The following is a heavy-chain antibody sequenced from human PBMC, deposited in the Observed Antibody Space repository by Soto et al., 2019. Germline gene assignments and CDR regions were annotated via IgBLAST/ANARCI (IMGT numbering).Heavy chain of an antibody. CDR3: AKSIVSTIALDY. CDR1: AFTFGSHT. Sequence: GGSLRLSCEASAFTFGSHTMNWVRQAPGKGLEWVSSIDSGGSRTFYADTVKGRFTISRDNSRNTVYLQMSSLRAEDTAVYYCAKSIVSTIALDYWGQGTLVTVS. J-gene: IGHJ4*02. CDR2: IDSGGSRT. V-gene: IGHV3-23*05. D-gene: IGHD5-12*01.